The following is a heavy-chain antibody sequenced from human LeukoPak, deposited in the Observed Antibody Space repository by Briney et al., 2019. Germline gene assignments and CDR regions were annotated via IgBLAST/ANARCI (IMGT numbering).Heavy chain of an antibody. V-gene: IGHV1-8*01. J-gene: IGHJ6*02. CDR1: GYTFTSYD. D-gene: IGHD6-19*01. CDR3: ARGSRDSGWPYYYYYGMDV. CDR2: MNPNSGDT. Sequence: ASVKVSCKASGYTFTSYDINWVRQATGQGLEWMGWMNPNSGDTGYAQKFQGRVTMTRNTSISTAYMELSSLRSEDTAVYYCARGSRDSGWPYYYYYGMDVWGQGTTVTVSS.